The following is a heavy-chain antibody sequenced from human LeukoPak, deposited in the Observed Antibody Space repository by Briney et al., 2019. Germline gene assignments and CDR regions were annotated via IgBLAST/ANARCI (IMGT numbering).Heavy chain of an antibody. CDR3: AREGQWLPGFDY. D-gene: IGHD6-19*01. J-gene: IGHJ4*02. CDR2: IYYSGST. Sequence: SLTCTXSGGSISSYYWSWIRQPPGKXLEWLGYIYYSGSTNYNPSLKSRVTISVDTSKNQFSLKLSSVTAADTAVYYCAREGQWLPGFDYWGQGTLVTVSS. CDR1: GGSISSYY. V-gene: IGHV4-59*01.